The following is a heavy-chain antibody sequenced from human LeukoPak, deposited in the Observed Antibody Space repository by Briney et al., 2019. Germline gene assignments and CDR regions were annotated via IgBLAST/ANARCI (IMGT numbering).Heavy chain of an antibody. Sequence: GGSLRLSCAASGFMVGHKFMSWVRQAPGKGLEWLSIIYAGGNTYSADSVKGRFTISRDSSRNTVYLQMSNLRDDDTAVYYCARGQTDLLRNYFDYWGPGTPVTVSS. CDR3: ARGQTDLLRNYFDY. CDR1: GFMVGHKF. V-gene: IGHV3-66*01. CDR2: IYAGGNT. J-gene: IGHJ4*02.